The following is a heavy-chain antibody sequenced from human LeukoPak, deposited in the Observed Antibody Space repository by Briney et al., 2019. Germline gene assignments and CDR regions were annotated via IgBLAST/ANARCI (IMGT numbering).Heavy chain of an antibody. J-gene: IGHJ4*02. V-gene: IGHV1-18*01. D-gene: IGHD2-15*01. CDR2: ISAYNGNT. CDR1: GSTFTSYG. CDR3: ARDRPRSDIVVPFHY. Sequence: GASVKVSCKASGSTFTSYGISWVRQAPGQGLEWMGWISAYNGNTNYAQKLQGRVTMTTDTSTSTAYMELRSLRSDDTAVYYCARDRPRSDIVVPFHYWGQGTLVTVSS.